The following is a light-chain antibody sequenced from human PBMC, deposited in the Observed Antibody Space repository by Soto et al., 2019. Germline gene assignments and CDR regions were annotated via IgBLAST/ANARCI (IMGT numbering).Light chain of an antibody. Sequence: QSVLIQPPSVSGSPGQSVTISCTGTSSDVGSYDYVSWYQQHPGTVPKPMIYNVNTQPSGVPDRFSGSKSGNTASMTISGLQAEDAAEQCHVGYVFRTGXKVPGL. CDR1: SSDVGSYDY. J-gene: IGLJ1*01. CDR3: VGYV. CDR2: NVN. V-gene: IGLV2-11*01.